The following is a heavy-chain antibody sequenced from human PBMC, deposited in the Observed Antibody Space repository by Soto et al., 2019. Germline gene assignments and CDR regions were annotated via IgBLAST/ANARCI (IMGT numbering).Heavy chain of an antibody. CDR1: GYTFTSYD. D-gene: IGHD3-3*01. J-gene: IGHJ5*02. V-gene: IGHV1-8*01. CDR3: ARSGQVGNWFDP. CDR2: MNPNSGNT. Sequence: QVQLVQSGAEVKKPGASVKVSCKASGYTFTSYDITWVRQATGQGLEWMGWMNPNSGNTGYAQKFQGRSTRTRNTSISTAYMELSSLRSEDTAVYYCARSGQVGNWFDPWGQGTLVTVSS.